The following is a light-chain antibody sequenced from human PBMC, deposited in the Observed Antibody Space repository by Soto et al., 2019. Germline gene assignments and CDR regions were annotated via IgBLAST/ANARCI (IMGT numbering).Light chain of an antibody. CDR3: AAWDDSLNGPV. Sequence: QSVLTQPPSLSGAPRQRVTISCSGSNSNIGNNAVNWYQQLPGKAPKLLIYYDDLLPSGVSDRFSGSKSGNSASLAISGLQSEDEAGYYCAAWDDSLNGPVFGGGSKRTVL. V-gene: IGLV1-36*01. J-gene: IGLJ2*01. CDR2: YDD. CDR1: NSNIGNNA.